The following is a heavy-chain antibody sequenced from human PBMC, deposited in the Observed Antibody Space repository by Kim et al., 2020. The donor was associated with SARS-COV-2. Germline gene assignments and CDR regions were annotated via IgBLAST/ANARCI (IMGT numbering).Heavy chain of an antibody. V-gene: IGHV3-7*01. D-gene: IGHD3-10*01. CDR1: GFSFRNYR. CDR3: AALDTVQVPGGI. J-gene: IGHJ4*02. Sequence: GGSLRLSCAASGFSFRNYRMSWVRQAPGKGLEWVAMKKGWGSEVHYVDSVKGRFTMSRDNAKNSLYLQMNSLRTEDTAMYYCAALDTVQVPGGIWCQGT. CDR2: KKGWGSEV.